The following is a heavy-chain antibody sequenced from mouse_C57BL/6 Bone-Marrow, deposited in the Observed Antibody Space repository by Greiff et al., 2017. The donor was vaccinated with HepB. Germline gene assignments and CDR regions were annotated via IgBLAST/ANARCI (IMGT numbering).Heavy chain of an antibody. V-gene: IGHV5-6*01. Sequence: EVKLMESGGDLVKPGGSLKLSCAASGFTFSSYGMSWVRQTPDKRLEWVATISSGGSYTYYPDSVKGRFTISRDNAKNTLYLQMSSLKSEDTAMYYCARHQGYGSRWCAYWGQGTLVTVSA. CDR2: ISSGGSYT. J-gene: IGHJ3*01. CDR1: GFTFSSYG. D-gene: IGHD1-1*01. CDR3: ARHQGYGSRWCAY.